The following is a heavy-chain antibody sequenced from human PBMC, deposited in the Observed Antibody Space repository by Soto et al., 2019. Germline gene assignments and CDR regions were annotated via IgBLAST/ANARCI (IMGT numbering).Heavy chain of an antibody. CDR2: INPSGGST. V-gene: IGHV3-23*01. CDR3: AKARITIXXXVGRCFDY. Sequence: GGSLRLSCEASGFTFNTSAMTWVRQAPGKGLEWVSSINPSGGSTYYADSVKGRFTVLRDNPKNTLYLQLNSLRAADTAVYYCAKARITIXXXVGRCFDYXGXGTLVTVSS. J-gene: IGHJ4*02. CDR1: GFTFNTSA. D-gene: IGHD3-3*01.